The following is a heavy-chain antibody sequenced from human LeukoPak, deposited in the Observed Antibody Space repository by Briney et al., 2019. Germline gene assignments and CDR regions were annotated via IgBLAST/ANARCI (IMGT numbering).Heavy chain of an antibody. Sequence: SETLSLTCTVSGGSISSYYWSWIRQPAGKGLEWIGRIYTSGSTNYNPSLKSRVTMSVDTSKNQFSPKLSSVTAADTAVYYCAREGGGSYSYYYYYYMDVWGKGTTVTVSS. CDR3: AREGGGSYSYYYYYYMDV. V-gene: IGHV4-4*07. CDR2: IYTSGST. CDR1: GGSISSYY. J-gene: IGHJ6*03. D-gene: IGHD1-26*01.